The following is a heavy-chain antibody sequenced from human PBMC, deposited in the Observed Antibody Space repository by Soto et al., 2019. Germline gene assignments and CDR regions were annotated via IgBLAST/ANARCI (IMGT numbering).Heavy chain of an antibody. CDR1: GFNFGDYC. J-gene: IGHJ6*03. Sequence: GGFLRLSCAASGFNFGDYCMRWIRQAPGKGLEWVSYISSSGSTIYYADSVKGRFTISRDNAKNSLYLQMNSLRADDTAVYYCARDPWYYYMDVWGKGTTVTVSS. CDR3: ARDPWYYYMDV. CDR2: ISSSGSTI. V-gene: IGHV3-11*01.